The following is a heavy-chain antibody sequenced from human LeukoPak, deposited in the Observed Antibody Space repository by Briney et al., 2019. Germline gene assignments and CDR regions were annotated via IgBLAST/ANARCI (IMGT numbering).Heavy chain of an antibody. V-gene: IGHV5-51*01. CDR1: GYSFTSYW. CDR3: ARPRTHSSGPLQLDY. D-gene: IGHD3-22*01. J-gene: IGHJ4*02. CDR2: IYPGDSDT. Sequence: GESLKISCQGSGYSFTSYWIGWVRQMPGRGLEWMGIIYPGDSDTRYSPSFQGRVTISADKSISTAYLQWSSLKASDTAMYYCARPRTHSSGPLQLDYWGQGTLVTVSS.